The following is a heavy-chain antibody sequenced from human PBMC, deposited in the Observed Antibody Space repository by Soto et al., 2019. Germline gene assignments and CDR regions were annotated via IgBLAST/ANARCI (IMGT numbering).Heavy chain of an antibody. CDR1: GFTFSSYG. CDR3: AREDYYDSSGSFDY. D-gene: IGHD3-22*01. Sequence: GGSLRLSCAASGFTFSSYGMHWVRQAPGKGLEWVAVIWYDGSNKYYADSVKGRLTISRDNSKNTLYLQMNSLRAEDTAVYYCAREDYYDSSGSFDYWGQGTLVTVSS. V-gene: IGHV3-33*01. J-gene: IGHJ4*02. CDR2: IWYDGSNK.